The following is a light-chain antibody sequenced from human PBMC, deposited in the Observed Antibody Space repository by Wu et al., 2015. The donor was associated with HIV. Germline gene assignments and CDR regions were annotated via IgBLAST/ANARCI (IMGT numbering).Light chain of an antibody. J-gene: IGKJ1*01. V-gene: IGKV3-15*01. Sequence: DIVMTQSPATLSVSPGERATLFCRASQSINNNLAWYQQKPGQGPRLLIYGASNRATGIPARFSGSGSGTEFTLTISSIQSEDFAVYYCQQYHKWPTFGQGTKVEIK. CDR2: GAS. CDR1: QSINNN. CDR3: QQYHKWPT.